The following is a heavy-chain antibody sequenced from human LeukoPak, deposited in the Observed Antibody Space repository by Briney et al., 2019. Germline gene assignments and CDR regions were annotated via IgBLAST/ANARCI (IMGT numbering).Heavy chain of an antibody. CDR3: ARAPSEIGGYYPEYFRH. CDR2: IKSDGST. D-gene: IGHD3-3*01. CDR1: GFTFSRYW. V-gene: IGHV3-74*01. J-gene: IGHJ1*01. Sequence: GGSLRLSCEASGFTFSRYWMHWVRQAPGKGLVWVSRIKSDGSTNYADSVKGRFTISRDNAKNTLSLQMNSLRPEDTGVYYCARAPSEIGGYYPEYFRHWGQGTLVTVSS.